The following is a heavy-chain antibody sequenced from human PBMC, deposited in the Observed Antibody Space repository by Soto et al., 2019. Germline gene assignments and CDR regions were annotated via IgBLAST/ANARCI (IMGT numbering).Heavy chain of an antibody. Sequence: GGSLRLSCAASGFSFSTYAMNWVRQAPGKGLEWVAYISSSGMTIYYADSVKGRFTISRGNAKNSLYLQMNSLRADDTAVYYCANTVVRGLGTTVTVSS. V-gene: IGHV3-48*03. CDR2: ISSSGMTI. J-gene: IGHJ6*01. CDR3: ANTVV. D-gene: IGHD3-10*01. CDR1: GFSFSTYA.